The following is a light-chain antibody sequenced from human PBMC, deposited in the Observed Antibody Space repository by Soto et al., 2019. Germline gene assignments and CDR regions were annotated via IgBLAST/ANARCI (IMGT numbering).Light chain of an antibody. J-gene: IGKJ4*01. CDR2: HAS. V-gene: IGKV3-20*01. Sequence: IVLAKCLGTLSLSRRERATLSCRASQTVNSSYLAWYQRKPGQAPRLLIYHASSRATGIPDRFSGSGSWADSTLTISRLEPEDFAVYYCQPYGSSITFGGGTKVDIK. CDR3: QPYGSSIT. CDR1: QTVNSSY.